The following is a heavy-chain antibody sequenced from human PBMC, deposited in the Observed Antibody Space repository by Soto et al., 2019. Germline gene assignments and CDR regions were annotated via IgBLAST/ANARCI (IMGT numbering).Heavy chain of an antibody. CDR2: ISYDGSNK. CDR1: GFTFSSYG. CDR3: ATITALAAAGTDY. D-gene: IGHD6-13*01. Sequence: PGGSLRLSCAASGFTFSSYGMHWVRQAPGKGLEWVAVISYDGSNKYYADSVKGRFTISRDNSKNTLYLQMNSLRAEDTAVYYCATITALAAAGTDYWGQGTLVTVSS. J-gene: IGHJ4*02. V-gene: IGHV3-30*03.